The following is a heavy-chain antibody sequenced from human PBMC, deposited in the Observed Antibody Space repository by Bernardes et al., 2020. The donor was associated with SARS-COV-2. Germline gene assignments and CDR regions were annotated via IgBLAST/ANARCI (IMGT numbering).Heavy chain of an antibody. Sequence: SETLSLTCTVSGGSINNNYWSWIRQPPEKELEWIGYIYYTGSTNYNPSLKSRVTMSVDTSKNQFSLRLSSVTAADTAIYYCARYLRNGDYVLDSWGQGT. CDR3: ARYLRNGDYVLDS. CDR2: IYYTGST. V-gene: IGHV4-59*01. D-gene: IGHD2-21*02. J-gene: IGHJ4*02. CDR1: GGSINNNY.